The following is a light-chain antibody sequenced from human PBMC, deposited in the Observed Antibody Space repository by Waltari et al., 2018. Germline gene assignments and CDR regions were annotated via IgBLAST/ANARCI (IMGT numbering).Light chain of an antibody. CDR1: QDIGHD. CDR3: LQDYDYPLT. J-gene: IGKJ4*01. V-gene: IGKV1-6*01. Sequence: AIQMTQSPSSLSSSVGDRVTITCRASQDIGHDLGWYQQKPGKAPKILIYAASSLQSGVPSRFSGAGSGTSVTLTISSLQPEDFATYYCLQDYDYPLTFGGGTKVAIK. CDR2: AAS.